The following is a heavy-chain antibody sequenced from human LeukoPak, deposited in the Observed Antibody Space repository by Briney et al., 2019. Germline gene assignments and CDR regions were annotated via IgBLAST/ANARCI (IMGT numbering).Heavy chain of an antibody. Sequence: ASETLSLTCTVSGGSISSYYWSWIRQPPGKGLEWIGYIYYSGSINYNPSLKSRVTISVDTSKNQFSLKLSSVTAADTAVYYCARQTGSGLFILLGGQGTLVTVSS. CDR3: ARQTGSGLFILL. V-gene: IGHV4-59*01. CDR1: GGSISSYY. CDR2: IYYSGSI. J-gene: IGHJ4*02. D-gene: IGHD3/OR15-3a*01.